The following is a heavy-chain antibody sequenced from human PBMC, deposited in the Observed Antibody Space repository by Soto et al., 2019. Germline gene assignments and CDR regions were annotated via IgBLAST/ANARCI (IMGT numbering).Heavy chain of an antibody. CDR3: ARDCSSTSCYPWFDDAFDI. V-gene: IGHV3-48*03. Sequence: PGGSLRLSCAASGFTFSSYEMNWVRQAPGKGLEWVSYISSSGSTIYYADSVKGRFTISRDNAKNSLYLQMNSLRAEDTAVYYCARDCSSTSCYPWFDDAFDIWGQGTMVTVSS. CDR1: GFTFSSYE. J-gene: IGHJ3*02. D-gene: IGHD2-2*01. CDR2: ISSSGSTI.